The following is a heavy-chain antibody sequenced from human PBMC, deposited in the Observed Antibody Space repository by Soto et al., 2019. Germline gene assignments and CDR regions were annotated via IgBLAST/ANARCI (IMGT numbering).Heavy chain of an antibody. D-gene: IGHD5-18*01. CDR1: GFTFSSYA. Sequence: EVQLLESGGGLVQPGGSLRLSCAASGFTFSSYAMSWVRQAPGKGLEWVSAISGSGGSTYYADSVKGRFTISRDNSKNTLYLQMNSLRAEDTAVYYCAKAKTWIPLWPSYYYYGMDVWGQGTTVTVSS. V-gene: IGHV3-23*01. CDR2: ISGSGGST. J-gene: IGHJ6*02. CDR3: AKAKTWIPLWPSYYYYGMDV.